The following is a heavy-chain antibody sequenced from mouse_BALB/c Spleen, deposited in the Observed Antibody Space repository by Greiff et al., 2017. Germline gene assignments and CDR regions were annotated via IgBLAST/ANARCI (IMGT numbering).Heavy chain of an antibody. CDR3: ARRGDYLYYAMDY. Sequence: EVQLVESGGGLVQPGGSLKLSCAASGFTFSSYTMSWVRQTPEKRLEWVAYISTGGGSTYYPDTVKGRITISRDNAKNTLYLQMSSLKSEDTAMYYCARRGDYLYYAMDYWGQGTSVTVSS. D-gene: IGHD2-4*01. J-gene: IGHJ4*01. V-gene: IGHV5-12-2*01. CDR2: ISTGGGST. CDR1: GFTFSSYT.